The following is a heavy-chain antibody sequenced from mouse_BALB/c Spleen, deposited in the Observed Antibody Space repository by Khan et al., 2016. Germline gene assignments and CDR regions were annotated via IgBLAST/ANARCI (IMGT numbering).Heavy chain of an antibody. Sequence: QVQLQQSGAELMKPGASVKISCKATGCTFSSYWIEWVKQRPGHGLEWIGEILPGSGSTNYNEKFRGKATFTADTSSNTAYMQLSSLPSEDSAVHYCARTDRRGYFDYWGQGTTLTVFS. CDR1: GCTFSSYW. J-gene: IGHJ2*01. CDR2: ILPGSGST. CDR3: ARTDRRGYFDY. V-gene: IGHV1-9*01.